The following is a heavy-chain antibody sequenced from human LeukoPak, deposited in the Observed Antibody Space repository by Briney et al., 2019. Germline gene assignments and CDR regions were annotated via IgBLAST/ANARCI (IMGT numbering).Heavy chain of an antibody. D-gene: IGHD2-2*01. J-gene: IGHJ3*02. CDR2: INHSGST. CDR1: GGSFSGYY. V-gene: IGHV4-34*01. CDR3: ARGRRYCSSTRCTYAFDI. Sequence: LETLSLTCAVYGGSFSGYYWSWIRQPAGKGLEWIGEINHSGSTNYNPSLKSRVTISVDTSKNQFSLKLSSVTAADTAVYYCARGRRYCSSTRCTYAFDIWGQGTMVTVSS.